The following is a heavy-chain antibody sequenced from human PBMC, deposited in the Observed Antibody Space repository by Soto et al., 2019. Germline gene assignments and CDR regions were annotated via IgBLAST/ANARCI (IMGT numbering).Heavy chain of an antibody. CDR1: GGSISSYY. CDR3: ARHFGLHYFWSGYYTGWFDP. J-gene: IGHJ5*02. CDR2: IYYSGST. D-gene: IGHD3-3*01. Sequence: PSETLSLTCTVSGGSISSYYWSWIRQPPGKGLEWIGYIYYSGSTNYNPSLKSRVTISVDTSKNQFSLKLSSVTAADTAVYYCARHFGLHYFWSGYYTGWFDPWGQGTLVTVSS. V-gene: IGHV4-59*08.